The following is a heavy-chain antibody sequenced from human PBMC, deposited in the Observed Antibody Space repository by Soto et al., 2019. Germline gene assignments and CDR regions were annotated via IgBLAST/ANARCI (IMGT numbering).Heavy chain of an antibody. V-gene: IGHV3-23*01. D-gene: IGHD1-26*01. Sequence: GSVKVSCTASGVNLRNYWMHWVRQAPGKGLEWVSAISGSGGSTYYADSVKGRFTISRDNAKNSSYFELTKLRDEDTAVYYCAREGWELYFDSWGQGTLVTVSS. CDR2: ISGSGGST. CDR3: AREGWELYFDS. J-gene: IGHJ4*02. CDR1: GVNLRNYW.